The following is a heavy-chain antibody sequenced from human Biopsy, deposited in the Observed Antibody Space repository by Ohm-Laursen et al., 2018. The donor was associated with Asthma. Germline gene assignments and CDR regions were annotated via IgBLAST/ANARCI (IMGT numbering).Heavy chain of an antibody. V-gene: IGHV3-30*03. Sequence: SLRLSCSASGFTFSSYGMHWVRQAPCKGLEWVAVISYDGSNKYYADSVKGRFTISRDNSKNTLYLQMNSLRAEDTAVYYCASQSSGPDFWSGYYYFDYWGQGTLVTVSS. CDR2: ISYDGSNK. D-gene: IGHD3-3*01. J-gene: IGHJ4*02. CDR1: GFTFSSYG. CDR3: ASQSSGPDFWSGYYYFDY.